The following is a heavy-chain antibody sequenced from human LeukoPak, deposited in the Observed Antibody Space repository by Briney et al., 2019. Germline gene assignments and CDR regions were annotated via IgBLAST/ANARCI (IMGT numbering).Heavy chain of an antibody. CDR3: TTDRLSGYYYAAFDY. D-gene: IGHD3-22*01. J-gene: IGHJ4*02. CDR1: GFTFSSHW. Sequence: GGSLRLSCAASGFTFSSHWMTWVRQAPGKGLEWVGRIKSKTDGGTTDYAAPVKGRFTISRDDSKNTLYLQMNSLKTEDTAVYYCTTDRLSGYYYAAFDYWGQGTLVTVSS. CDR2: IKSKTDGGTT. V-gene: IGHV3-15*01.